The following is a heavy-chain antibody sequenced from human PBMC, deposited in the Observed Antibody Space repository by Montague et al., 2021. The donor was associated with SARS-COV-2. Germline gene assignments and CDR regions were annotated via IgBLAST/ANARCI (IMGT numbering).Heavy chain of an antibody. CDR1: GGSMSDLY. CDR3: ARAVSVRRAVNWFDP. J-gene: IGHJ5*02. Sequence: SETLSLTCTVSGGSMSDLYWAWIRQPPGKGLEWLAHIYYSGGINSNASLKSRVSMSVDTSKNQFSLKLTSVTAADTAVYYCARAVSVRRAVNWFDPWGQGTLVTVSS. D-gene: IGHD3-10*01. V-gene: IGHV4-59*11. CDR2: IYYSGGI.